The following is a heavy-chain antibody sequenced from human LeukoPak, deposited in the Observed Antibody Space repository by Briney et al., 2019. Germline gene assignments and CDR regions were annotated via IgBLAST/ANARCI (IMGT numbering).Heavy chain of an antibody. V-gene: IGHV5-51*01. J-gene: IGHJ4*02. CDR1: GYGFTSYW. D-gene: IGHD3-16*01. Sequence: GVSLQISSQGSGYGFTSYWIGWARPMPGKGQGWMGMIYPGDSDTRYSPSFQGRVNISAEKSIRKANLKWSSLKASDTAMYYCARQKGLAAPFDYCGQGTLVTVSS. CDR2: IYPGDSDT. CDR3: ARQKGLAAPFDY.